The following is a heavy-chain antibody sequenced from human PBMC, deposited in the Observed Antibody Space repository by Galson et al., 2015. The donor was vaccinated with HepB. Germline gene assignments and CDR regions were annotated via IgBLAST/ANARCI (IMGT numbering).Heavy chain of an antibody. CDR1: GFTLSRYT. V-gene: IGHV3-48*04. D-gene: IGHD2-15*01. Sequence: SLRLSCAASGFTLSRYTMNWVRQAPGKELQWISYISTNGANIHYEDSVKGRFTIARDNARTSIFLQMNSLRVEDTAVYYCATTLFGSGAYLTFDLWGQGTLVTVSS. J-gene: IGHJ3*01. CDR2: ISTNGANI. CDR3: ATTLFGSGAYLTFDL.